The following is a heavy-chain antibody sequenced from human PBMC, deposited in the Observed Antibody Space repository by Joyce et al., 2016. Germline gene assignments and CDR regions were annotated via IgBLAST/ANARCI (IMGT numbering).Heavy chain of an antibody. D-gene: IGHD2/OR15-2a*01. CDR3: ARDPQNFGF. J-gene: IGHJ4*02. Sequence: VQLQESGPGLVKPSETLSLTCAVSGDSISRCYFYGWVRQAPGKGLEWIANIYHNGKTYYNASLKSRVTISVDTSKNQLSLKLSSVTAADTAVYYCARDPQNFGFWGQGTLVIVSS. CDR1: GDSISRCYF. V-gene: IGHV4-38-2*02. CDR2: IYHNGKT.